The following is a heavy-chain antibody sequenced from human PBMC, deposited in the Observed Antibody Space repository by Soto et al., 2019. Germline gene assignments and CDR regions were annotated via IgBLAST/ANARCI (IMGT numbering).Heavy chain of an antibody. V-gene: IGHV3-23*01. CDR3: AKRRLKGGTKNDIVLDY. D-gene: IGHD2-8*01. J-gene: IGHJ4*02. CDR1: GFTFSSYA. Sequence: GGSLRLSCAASGFTFSSYAMSWVRQAPGKGLEWVSAISGSGGSTYYADSVKGRFTISRDNSKNTLYLQMNSLRAEDTAVYYCAKRRLKGGTKNDIVLDYWGQGTLVTVSS. CDR2: ISGSGGST.